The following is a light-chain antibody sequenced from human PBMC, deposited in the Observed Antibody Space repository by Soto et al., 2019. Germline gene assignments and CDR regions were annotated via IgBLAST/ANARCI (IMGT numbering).Light chain of an antibody. CDR1: QSVSSSY. CDR3: QQYGSSQYT. J-gene: IGKJ2*01. Sequence: EIVLTQSPGTLSLSPGERATLSCRASQSVSSSYLAWYQQKPGQAPRLLIYGSSSRATGIPDRFSGSGSGTDFTLTISRLETEDCAVYCCQQYGSSQYTFGQGTKLEIK. CDR2: GSS. V-gene: IGKV3-20*01.